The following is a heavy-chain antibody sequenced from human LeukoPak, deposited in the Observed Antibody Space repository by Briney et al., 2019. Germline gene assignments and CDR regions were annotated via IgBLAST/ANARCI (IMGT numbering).Heavy chain of an antibody. CDR3: AIQPRSVRLYPYYFDY. V-gene: IGHV5-51*01. CDR2: IYPDDSDT. Sequence: KVGESLKISCDGSGSTFNTYWIGWVRQMPGKGLEWMGIIYPDDSDTRYSPSFQGQVTISADKSISTAYLQWSSLEASDTAMYYCAIQPRSVRLYPYYFDYWGQGTLVTVSS. J-gene: IGHJ4*02. D-gene: IGHD4-23*01. CDR1: GSTFNTYW.